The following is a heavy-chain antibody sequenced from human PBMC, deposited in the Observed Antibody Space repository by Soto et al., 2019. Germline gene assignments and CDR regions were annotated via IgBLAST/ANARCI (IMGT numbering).Heavy chain of an antibody. V-gene: IGHV3-23*01. CDR2: ISGSGGST. D-gene: IGHD3-9*01. Sequence: EVQLLESGGGLVQPGGSLRLSCAASGFTFSSYAMSWVRQAPGKGLEWVSAISGSGGSTYYADSVKGRFTISRDNSKNTLYLQSNSLRAEDTAVYYCAKSRGDWLSCFDYWGQGTLVTVSS. CDR3: AKSRGDWLSCFDY. CDR1: GFTFSSYA. J-gene: IGHJ4*02.